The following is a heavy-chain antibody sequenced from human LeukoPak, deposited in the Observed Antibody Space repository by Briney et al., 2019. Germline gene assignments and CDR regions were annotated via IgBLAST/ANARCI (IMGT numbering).Heavy chain of an antibody. V-gene: IGHV3-7*04. J-gene: IGHJ3*02. CDR2: IKQDGSEK. D-gene: IGHD2-15*01. CDR3: ARVRGGYCSGGNCYSAFDI. Sequence: PGGSLRLSCAVSGFTFSTYWMSWVRQAPGKRLEWVANIKQDGSEKYYVDSVKGRFTISRDNAQNSLYLQMNSLRAEDTAVYYCARVRGGYCSGGNCYSAFDIWGQGTMVTVSS. CDR1: GFTFSTYW.